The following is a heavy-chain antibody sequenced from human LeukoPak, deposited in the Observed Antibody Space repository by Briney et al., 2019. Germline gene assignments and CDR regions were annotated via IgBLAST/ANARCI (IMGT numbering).Heavy chain of an antibody. CDR2: TYYRSKWYN. D-gene: IGHD1-26*01. CDR1: GDSVSSNSAA. CDR3: TSGADYFDY. J-gene: IGHJ4*02. Sequence: SQTPSLTCAISGDSVSSNSAAWNWIRQSPSRGLEWLGRTYYRSKWYNDYAVSVKSRISINPDTSKNYVSLQLSSVTREDTAVYYCTSGADYFDYWGQGTLVTVSS. V-gene: IGHV6-1*01.